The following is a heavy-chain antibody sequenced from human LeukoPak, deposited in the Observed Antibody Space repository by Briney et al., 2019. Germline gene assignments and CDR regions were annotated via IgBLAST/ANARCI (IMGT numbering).Heavy chain of an antibody. CDR1: GFTFSSYW. CDR2: INTDGSST. Sequence: GGSPRLSCAASGFTFSSYWMHWVRQAPGKGLVWVSRINTDGSSTSYADSVKCRFTISRDNAKNTLYLQMNSLRAEDTAVYYCARTSSGWYTVDYWGQGTLVTVSS. D-gene: IGHD6-19*01. V-gene: IGHV3-74*01. J-gene: IGHJ4*02. CDR3: ARTSSGWYTVDY.